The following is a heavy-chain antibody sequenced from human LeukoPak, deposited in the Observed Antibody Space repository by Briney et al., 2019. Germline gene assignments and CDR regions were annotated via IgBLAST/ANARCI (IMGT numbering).Heavy chain of an antibody. J-gene: IGHJ4*02. CDR3: TRGGVDY. V-gene: IGHV3-21*01. CDR2: ITSNSGDL. CDR1: RFTFSTYS. D-gene: IGHD3-10*01. Sequence: GGSLRLSCTASRFTFSTYSMNWVRQAPGKGLEWVSCITSNSGDLYYADSVKGRFTISRDNAKNTLYLHMDSLRAEGTAVYFCTRGGVDYWGQGTLVTVSS.